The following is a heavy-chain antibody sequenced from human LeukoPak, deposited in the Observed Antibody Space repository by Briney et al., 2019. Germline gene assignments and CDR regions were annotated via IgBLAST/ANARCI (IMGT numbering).Heavy chain of an antibody. Sequence: GGSLQISCQGSGSTFISYWIAWSGRVPGKGLDGMGNIYPGDARTTYSPSFQGQVTISADKSVSTAYLQWTSLKASDTAMYYCATWGSSHWFDYWGQGTLITVSS. CDR2: IYPGDART. CDR3: ATWGSSHWFDY. J-gene: IGHJ4*02. D-gene: IGHD6-13*01. V-gene: IGHV5-51*01. CDR1: GSTFISYW.